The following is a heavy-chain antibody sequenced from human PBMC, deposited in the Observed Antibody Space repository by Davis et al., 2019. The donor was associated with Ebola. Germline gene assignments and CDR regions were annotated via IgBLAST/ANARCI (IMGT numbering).Heavy chain of an antibody. J-gene: IGHJ4*02. Sequence: PGGSLRLSCAASGFSVSSTYVSWVRQAPGKGLEWVSVMYTACTSRCTDYADSVKDRFIVSRDNSKNTVYLEINNLRADDTAVYYCVRHYSTVWYHYDYFDFWGQGVLVTVSS. CDR1: GFSVSSTY. CDR2: MYTACTSRCT. V-gene: IGHV3-66*04. CDR3: VRHYSTVWYHYDYFDF. D-gene: IGHD6-19*01.